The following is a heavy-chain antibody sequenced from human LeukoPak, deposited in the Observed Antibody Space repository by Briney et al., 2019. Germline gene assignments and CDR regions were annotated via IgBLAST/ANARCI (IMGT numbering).Heavy chain of an antibody. J-gene: IGHJ4*02. CDR3: ARDGYFIVSGYYFDY. V-gene: IGHV1-2*04. CDR2: INPNSGGT. D-gene: IGHD2-15*01. Sequence: GASVKVSCKASGYTFTGYYMHWVRQAPGQGLEWMGWINPNSGGTNYAQKFQGWVTMTRDTSISTAYMELSRLRSDDTAVYYCARDGYFIVSGYYFDYWGQGTLVTVSS. CDR1: GYTFTGYY.